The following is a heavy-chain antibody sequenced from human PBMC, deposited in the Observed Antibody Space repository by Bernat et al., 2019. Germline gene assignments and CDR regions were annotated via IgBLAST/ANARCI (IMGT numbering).Heavy chain of an antibody. CDR3: ARGPGYCSGGSCGTWEYYYYYMDV. CDR1: GGTFSSYA. J-gene: IGHJ6*03. CDR2: IIPIFGTA. V-gene: IGHV1-69*01. Sequence: QVQLVQSGAEVKKPGSSVKVSCKASGGTFSSYAISWVRQAPGQGLEWMGGIIPIFGTANYAQKFQGRVTITADESTSTAYMELSSLRSEDTAVYYCARGPGYCSGGSCGTWEYYYYYMDVWGQGTTVTVSS. D-gene: IGHD2-15*01.